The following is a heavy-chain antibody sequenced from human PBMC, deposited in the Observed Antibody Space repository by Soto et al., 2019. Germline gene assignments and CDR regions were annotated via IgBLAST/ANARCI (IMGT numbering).Heavy chain of an antibody. J-gene: IGHJ5*02. V-gene: IGHV4-39*01. CDR1: GGSISTDSYY. Sequence: ETLPLTCTVSGGSISTDSYYWGWVRQSPGKGLEWIGSIFYSGNTYYSPSLQSRVTISVDLSNNQFSLRLSSVTAADTALYYCASHWGVAVAGSRFDPWGLGTLVTVSS. CDR3: ASHWGVAVAGSRFDP. D-gene: IGHD3-10*01. CDR2: IFYSGNT.